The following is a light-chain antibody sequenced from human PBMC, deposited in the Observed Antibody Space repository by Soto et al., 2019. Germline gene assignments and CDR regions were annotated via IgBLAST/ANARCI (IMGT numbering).Light chain of an antibody. V-gene: IGKV3-20*01. J-gene: IGKJ1*01. CDR2: GAS. CDR1: QSVSSSF. Sequence: EIVLTQSPGTLSLSPGERATLSCRASQSVSSSFFAWYQQKPGQAPRLLIYGASNRATGVPDRFSGRGSGTDFTLTIIRLEPEDFAMYYCQQYYSSWWTFGHGTKVEIK. CDR3: QQYYSSWWT.